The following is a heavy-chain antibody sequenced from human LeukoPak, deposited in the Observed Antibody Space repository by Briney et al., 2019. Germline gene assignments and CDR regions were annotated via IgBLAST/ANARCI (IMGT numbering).Heavy chain of an antibody. D-gene: IGHD3-3*01. CDR2: INHSGST. CDR1: GGSFSGYY. CDR3: ARDHGFWSGPYYYMDV. J-gene: IGHJ6*03. Sequence: SETLSLTCAVYGGSFSGYYWSWIRQPPGKGLEWIGEINHSGSTNYNPSLKSRVTISVDTSKNQFSLKLSSVTAADTAVYYCARDHGFWSGPYYYMDVWGKGTTVTVSS. V-gene: IGHV4-34*01.